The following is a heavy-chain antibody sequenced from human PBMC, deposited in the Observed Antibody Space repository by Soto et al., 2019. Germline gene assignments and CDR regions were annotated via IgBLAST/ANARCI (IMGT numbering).Heavy chain of an antibody. CDR1: GFTLSNSD. Sequence: EVQLVESGGDLVQPGGSLRLSCAASGFTLSNSDMHWVRQPTGKRLEWVSAIAIAGNTFYADSVKGRFTISRDDATNSLYLEMNSLTVGDTAVYYCTRGEAGGQLWRDLQYWGPGTLLTVSS. D-gene: IGHD3-10*01. CDR3: TRGEAGGQLWRDLQY. J-gene: IGHJ4*02. V-gene: IGHV3-13*01. CDR2: IAIAGNT.